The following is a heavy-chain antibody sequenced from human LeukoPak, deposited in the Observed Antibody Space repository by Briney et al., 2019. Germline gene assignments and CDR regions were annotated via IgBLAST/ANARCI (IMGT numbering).Heavy chain of an antibody. CDR2: IGPGDGMI. D-gene: IGHD1-26*01. CDR1: GFTFSDYH. CDR3: ARERGGGSYYFDY. J-gene: IGHJ4*02. Sequence: PGGSLRLSCAASGFTFSDYHMNWIRQAPGKGLEWVAYIGPGDGMIYFADSVKGRFTISRDNSKNTLYLQMNSLRAEDTAVYYCARERGGGSYYFDYWGQGTLVTVSS. V-gene: IGHV3-11*04.